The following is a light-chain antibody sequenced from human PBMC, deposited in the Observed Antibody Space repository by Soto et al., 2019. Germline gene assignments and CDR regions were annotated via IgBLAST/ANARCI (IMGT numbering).Light chain of an antibody. CDR2: KAS. V-gene: IGKV2-30*01. CDR1: QSLVYSDGNAY. J-gene: IGKJ1*01. Sequence: DVVMTQSPLSLPVTRGQPASISCSYSQSLVYSDGNAYLNWFQQRPVQSPRRLIYKASKRDSGVADRFSGSLSGTDFPLQINRVEAEDVGIYYCMRWKTGPPTFGRGTRVEIK. CDR3: MRWKTGPPT.